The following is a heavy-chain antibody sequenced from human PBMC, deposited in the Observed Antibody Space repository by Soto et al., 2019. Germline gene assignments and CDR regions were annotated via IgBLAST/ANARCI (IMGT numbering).Heavy chain of an antibody. V-gene: IGHV4-39*01. CDR1: GGSISSSSYY. CDR3: ARQRSNIAVAGYYFDY. J-gene: IGHJ4*02. CDR2: IYYSGST. D-gene: IGHD6-19*01. Sequence: QLQLQESGPGLVKPSETLSLTCTVSGGSISSSSYYWGWIRQPPGKGLEWIGSIYYSGSTYYNPSPKSRVTISVDTSKNQFSRKLSSVTAADTAVYYCARQRSNIAVAGYYFDYRGQGTLVTVSS.